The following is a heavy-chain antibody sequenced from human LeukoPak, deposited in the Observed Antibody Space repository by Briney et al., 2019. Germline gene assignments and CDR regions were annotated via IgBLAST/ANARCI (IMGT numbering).Heavy chain of an antibody. Sequence: ASVKVSCKASGYTFTSFGISWVRQAPGQGLEWMGRINPNSGGTNYAQKFQGRVTMTRDTSISTAYMELSRLRSDDTAVYYCARDPTMVRGVIITYWFDPWGQGTLVTVSS. V-gene: IGHV1-2*06. D-gene: IGHD3-10*01. J-gene: IGHJ5*02. CDR3: ARDPTMVRGVIITYWFDP. CDR1: GYTFTSFG. CDR2: INPNSGGT.